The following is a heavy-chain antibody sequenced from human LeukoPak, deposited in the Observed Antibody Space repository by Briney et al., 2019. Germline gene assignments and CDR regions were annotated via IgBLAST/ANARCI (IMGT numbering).Heavy chain of an antibody. D-gene: IGHD2-2*01. CDR1: GFTFSDLY. CDR2: TRNKTKSYTT. CDR3: ARVVVLLGHYVLDV. J-gene: IGHJ6*02. Sequence: GGSLRLSCAASGFTFSDLYMDWVRQAPGKGLEWVGRTRNKTKSYTTEYAASVKDRFSISRDDSKNSLNLQMNSLKTEDTAVYYCARVVVLLGHYVLDVWGQGTTVTVSS. V-gene: IGHV3-72*01.